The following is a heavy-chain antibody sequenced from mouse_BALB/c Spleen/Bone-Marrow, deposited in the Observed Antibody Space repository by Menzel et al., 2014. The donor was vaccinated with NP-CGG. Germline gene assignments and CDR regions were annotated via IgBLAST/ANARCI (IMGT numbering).Heavy chain of an antibody. Sequence: EVKLVESGGGLVQPGGSLRLSCATSGFTFTDYYMNWVRQPPGKALEWLGFIRNKANGYTTEYSASVKCWFTISRDNSQNILYLQMNTLRAEDSATYYCARDKGRVFFDYWGQGTTLTVSS. CDR3: ARDKGRVFFDY. CDR2: IRNKANGYTT. J-gene: IGHJ2*01. CDR1: GFTFTDYY. V-gene: IGHV7-3*02.